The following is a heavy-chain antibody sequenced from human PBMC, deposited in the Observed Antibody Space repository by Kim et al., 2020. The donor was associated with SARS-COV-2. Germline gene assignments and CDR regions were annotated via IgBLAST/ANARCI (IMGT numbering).Heavy chain of an antibody. V-gene: IGHV4-59*08. Sequence: SETLSLTCTVSGGSIGSYYWTWIRQTPEKRLEWIAFISYRGSATYNPSLKSRVSMSIDTSKNRFSLKLTSVTSADAPVYYCARQVGSGWPLGRFDPWGPG. D-gene: IGHD6-19*01. J-gene: IGHJ5*02. CDR2: ISYRGSA. CDR1: GGSIGSYY. CDR3: ARQVGSGWPLGRFDP.